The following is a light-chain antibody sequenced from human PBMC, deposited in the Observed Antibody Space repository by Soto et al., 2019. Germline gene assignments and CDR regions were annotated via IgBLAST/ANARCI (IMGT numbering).Light chain of an antibody. Sequence: QSALTKPAAVSGSPGQSITISCTGTSRDVGGYNYVSWYQHHPGKAPKLMIYDVSNRPSGVSNRSSGSKSGNTASLTISGLQPEDEADYYCSSYTTSNTRQIVLGTGTKLTVL. CDR3: SSYTTSNTRQIV. V-gene: IGLV2-14*03. CDR2: DVS. CDR1: SRDVGGYNY. J-gene: IGLJ1*01.